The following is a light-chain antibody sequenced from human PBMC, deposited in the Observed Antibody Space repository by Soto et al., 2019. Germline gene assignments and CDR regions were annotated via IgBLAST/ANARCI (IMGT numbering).Light chain of an antibody. V-gene: IGKV3D-20*02. CDR1: QTLSTNS. J-gene: IGKJ4*01. CDR3: QQRSNWLT. CDR2: AAS. Sequence: EIVLTQSPGTLSLSPGERATLSCRASQTLSTNSLAWYQQRLGQTPRLLIYAASTRDTDIPDRFNGSGSGTDFALTISRLEPEDFALYYCQQRSNWLTFGGGTKVEIK.